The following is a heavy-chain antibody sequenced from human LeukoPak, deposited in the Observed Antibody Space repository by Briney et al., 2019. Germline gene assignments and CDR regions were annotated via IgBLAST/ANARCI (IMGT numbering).Heavy chain of an antibody. V-gene: IGHV3-23*01. CDR2: ISGSGGST. Sequence: GGSLRLSCAASGFTFSSYAMSWVRQAPGKGLEWVSAISGSGGSTYYADSVKGRFTISRDNAKNSLYLQMNSLRAEDTAVYYCARDYSYGSGYLYWGQGTLVTVSS. CDR1: GFTFSSYA. J-gene: IGHJ4*02. D-gene: IGHD3-3*01. CDR3: ARDYSYGSGYLY.